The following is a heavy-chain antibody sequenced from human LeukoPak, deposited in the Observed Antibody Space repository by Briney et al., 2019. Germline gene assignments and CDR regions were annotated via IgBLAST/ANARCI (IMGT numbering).Heavy chain of an antibody. J-gene: IGHJ4*02. D-gene: IGHD6-25*01. CDR2: IRYDGIDK. Sequence: PGGSLRLSCAASGFSFSSYAMYWVRQAPGKGLEWVALIRYDGIDKYYVDSVKGRFTISRDNSKNMLYLQMNSLRTEDTAVYYCVKTGSGWLGDYWGQGARVTVSS. V-gene: IGHV3-30*02. CDR3: VKTGSGWLGDY. CDR1: GFSFSSYA.